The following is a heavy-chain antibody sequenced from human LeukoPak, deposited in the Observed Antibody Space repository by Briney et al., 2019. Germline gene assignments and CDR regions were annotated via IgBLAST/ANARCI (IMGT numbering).Heavy chain of an antibody. CDR3: AKLRLYSSGWYYFDY. V-gene: IGHV3-23*01. Sequence: PGGSLRLSCAASGFTFTSYGMNWVRQAPGKGLEWVSAISGSGGSTYYADSVKGRFTISRDNSKNTLYLQMNSLRAEDTAVYYCAKLRLYSSGWYYFDYWGQGTLVTVSS. CDR2: ISGSGGST. CDR1: GFTFTSYG. J-gene: IGHJ4*02. D-gene: IGHD6-19*01.